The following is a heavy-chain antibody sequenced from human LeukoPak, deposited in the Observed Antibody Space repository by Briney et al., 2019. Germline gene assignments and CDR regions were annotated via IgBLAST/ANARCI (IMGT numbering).Heavy chain of an antibody. V-gene: IGHV4-59*01. D-gene: IGHD3-10*01. CDR3: AREPHSMKYYYGSGSLAGILDV. J-gene: IGHJ6*04. Sequence: PSETLSLTCTVPGGSISSYYWSWIRQPPGKGLEWIGSIYYSGSTNYNPSLKSRVTISVDTSKNQFSLKLSSVTAADTAVYYCAREPHSMKYYYGSGSLAGILDVWGKGTTVTVSS. CDR1: GGSISSYY. CDR2: IYYSGST.